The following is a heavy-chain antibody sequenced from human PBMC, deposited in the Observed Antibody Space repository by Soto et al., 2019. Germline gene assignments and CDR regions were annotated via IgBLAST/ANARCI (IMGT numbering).Heavy chain of an antibody. J-gene: IGHJ4*02. V-gene: IGHV4-34*01. CDR2: INHSGST. Sequence: PSETLSLTCAVYGGPFSGYYWSWIRQPPGKGLEWIGEINHSGSTNYNPSLKSRVTISVDTSKNQFSLKLSSVTAADTAVYYCARGTRITMVRGVIIPNFDYWGQGTLVTVSS. CDR1: GGPFSGYY. CDR3: ARGTRITMVRGVIIPNFDY. D-gene: IGHD3-10*01.